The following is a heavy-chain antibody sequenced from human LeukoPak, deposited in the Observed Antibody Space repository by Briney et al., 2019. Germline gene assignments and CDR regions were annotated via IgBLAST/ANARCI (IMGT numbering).Heavy chain of an antibody. CDR1: GYTFTDYY. Sequence: ASVKVSCKASGYTFTDYYMHWVRQAPGQRLEWMGWINPNSGGTKYAQKFQGRVTMTRDTSISTAYMELRSLRSDDTAVYYCASASGSYYMLDAFDIWGQGTMVTVSS. J-gene: IGHJ3*02. CDR3: ASASGSYYMLDAFDI. CDR2: INPNSGGT. D-gene: IGHD3-10*01. V-gene: IGHV1-2*02.